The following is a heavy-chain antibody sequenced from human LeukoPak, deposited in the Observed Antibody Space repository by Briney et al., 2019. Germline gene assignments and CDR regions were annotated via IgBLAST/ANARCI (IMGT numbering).Heavy chain of an antibody. D-gene: IGHD3-22*01. V-gene: IGHV3-21*01. CDR2: ISSSSSYI. CDR3: ATYDSSGYYYFDY. Sequence: GGSLRLSCAASEFTFSSYSMNWVRQAPGKGLEWVSSISSSSSYIYYADSVKGRFTISRDNAKNSLYLQMNSLRAEDTAVYYCATYDSSGYYYFDYWGQGTLVTVSS. CDR1: EFTFSSYS. J-gene: IGHJ4*02.